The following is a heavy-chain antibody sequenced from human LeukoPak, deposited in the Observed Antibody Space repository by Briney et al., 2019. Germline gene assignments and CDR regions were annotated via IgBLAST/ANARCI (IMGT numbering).Heavy chain of an antibody. Sequence: PSETLSLTCTVSGGSISSYYWSWIRQPPGKGLEWLGYIYYSGSTNYNPSLKSRVTISVDTSKNQFSLKLSSVTAADTAVYYCARVGSSSWYGDNWFDPWGQGTLVTVSS. J-gene: IGHJ5*02. CDR3: ARVGSSSWYGDNWFDP. D-gene: IGHD6-13*01. CDR2: IYYSGST. CDR1: GGSISSYY. V-gene: IGHV4-59*01.